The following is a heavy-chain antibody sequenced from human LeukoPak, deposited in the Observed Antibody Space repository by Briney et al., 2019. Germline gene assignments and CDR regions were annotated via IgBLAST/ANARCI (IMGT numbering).Heavy chain of an antibody. CDR3: AKDRAPITVFGVTPTASFDY. J-gene: IGHJ4*02. Sequence: PGGSLRLSCAASRFTFSNYAMSWVRQAPGKGLEWVSAISLGGDTYYADSVRGRFTISRDSSKITLYLQMNSLRAEDTAIYYCAKDRAPITVFGVTPTASFDYWGQGTLVTVSS. CDR2: ISLGGDT. CDR1: RFTFSNYA. D-gene: IGHD3-3*01. V-gene: IGHV3-23*01.